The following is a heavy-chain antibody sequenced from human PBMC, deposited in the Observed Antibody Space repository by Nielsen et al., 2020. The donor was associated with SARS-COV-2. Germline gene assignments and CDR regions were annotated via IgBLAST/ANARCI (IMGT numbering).Heavy chain of an antibody. Sequence: SETLSLTCTVSGGSISSDGSCWSWIRQHPGKGLEWIGYIYYSGSTYYNPSLKSRVTISVDTSKNQFSLKLSSVTAADTAVYYCARAVAGWGYYYYGMDVWGQGTTVTVSS. J-gene: IGHJ6*02. V-gene: IGHV4-31*03. CDR3: ARAVAGWGYYYYGMDV. CDR2: IYYSGST. D-gene: IGHD6-19*01. CDR1: GGSISSDGSC.